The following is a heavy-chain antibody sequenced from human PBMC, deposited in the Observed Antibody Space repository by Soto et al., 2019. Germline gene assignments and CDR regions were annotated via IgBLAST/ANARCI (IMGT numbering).Heavy chain of an antibody. CDR3: ARGQSRYCYYMVL. Sequence: QVQLVESGGGLVKPGGSLRLSCAASGFTFSDYYMSWIRQAPGKGLEWVSYISSSGSTIYYADSVKGRFTISRDNAKKSWDLQLNSLRDEDTAVYYCARGQSRYCYYMVLWGKGTTVTVSS. CDR1: GFTFSDYY. CDR2: ISSSGSTI. V-gene: IGHV3-11*01. J-gene: IGHJ6*03. D-gene: IGHD6-25*01.